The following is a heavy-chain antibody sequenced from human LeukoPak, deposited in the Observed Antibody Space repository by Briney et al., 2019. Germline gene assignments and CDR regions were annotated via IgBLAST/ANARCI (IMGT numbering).Heavy chain of an antibody. Sequence: SETLSLTCTVSGGSIGSYYWSWIRQPPGKGLEWIGYIYYSGSTNYNPSLKSRVTISVDTSKNQFSLKLSSVTAADTAVYYCARALVWFGEVSPPNWFDPWGQGTLVTVSS. CDR3: ARALVWFGEVSPPNWFDP. CDR2: IYYSGST. CDR1: GGSIGSYY. D-gene: IGHD3-10*01. V-gene: IGHV4-59*01. J-gene: IGHJ5*02.